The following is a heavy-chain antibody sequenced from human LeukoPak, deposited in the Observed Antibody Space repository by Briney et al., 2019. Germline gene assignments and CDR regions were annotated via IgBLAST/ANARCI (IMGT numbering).Heavy chain of an antibody. D-gene: IGHD3-22*01. Sequence: GGSLRLSCAASGFTFSSYAMSWVRQAPGKGLEWVSSIGSSSSYIYYADSVKGRFTISRDNAKNSLYLQMNSLRAEDTAVYYCARAYYDSSATGGYWGQGTLVTVSS. CDR1: GFTFSSYA. CDR3: ARAYYDSSATGGY. J-gene: IGHJ4*02. V-gene: IGHV3-21*01. CDR2: IGSSSSYI.